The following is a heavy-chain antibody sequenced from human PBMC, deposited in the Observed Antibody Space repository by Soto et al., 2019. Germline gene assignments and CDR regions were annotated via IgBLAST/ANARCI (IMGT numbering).Heavy chain of an antibody. CDR1: GFTFSNYW. J-gene: IGHJ4*02. D-gene: IGHD3-9*01. V-gene: IGHV3-74*01. CDR2: INPDGSYT. CDR3: ASDMTGPKDY. Sequence: EVQVVESGGGLVQPGGSLRLSCAASGFTFSNYWIHWVRQAPGKGLVWVSRINPDGSYTSYADSVKGRFTISRDNARSTLYLQMNSLRAEDTAVYYCASDMTGPKDYWGQGTLFTVSS.